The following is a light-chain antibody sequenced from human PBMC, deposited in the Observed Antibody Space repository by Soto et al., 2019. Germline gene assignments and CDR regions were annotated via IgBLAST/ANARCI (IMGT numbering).Light chain of an antibody. CDR3: QYYDNSLSAYV. CDR1: ISNIGAHYD. Sequence: SVLGPPPSVSGAPGQRVTISCTGSISNIGAHYDVHWYQQLPGTAPKLLIYGKSNRPSGVPDRFYGSKSGTSASLAITGLQAEDEADYYCQYYDNSLSAYVFGTGTKVTGL. CDR2: GKS. J-gene: IGLJ1*01. V-gene: IGLV1-40*01.